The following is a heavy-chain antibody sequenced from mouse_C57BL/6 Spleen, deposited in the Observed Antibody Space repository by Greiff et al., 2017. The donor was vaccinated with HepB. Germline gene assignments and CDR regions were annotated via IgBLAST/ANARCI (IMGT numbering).Heavy chain of an antibody. CDR1: GYAFSSSW. D-gene: IGHD4-1*01. Sequence: QVQLKQSGPELVKPGASVKISCKASGYAFSSSWMNWVKQRPGKGLEWIGRIYPGDGDTNYNGKFKGKATLTADKSSSTAYMQLSSLTSEDSAVYFCARPNWENDAMDYWGQRTSVTVSS. V-gene: IGHV1-82*01. J-gene: IGHJ4*01. CDR2: IYPGDGDT. CDR3: ARPNWENDAMDY.